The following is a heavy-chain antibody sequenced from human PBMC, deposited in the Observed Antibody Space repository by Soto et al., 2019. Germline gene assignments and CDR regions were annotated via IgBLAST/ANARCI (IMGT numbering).Heavy chain of an antibody. CDR2: IHSSGST. CDR1: VAYMNIYH. CDR3: ARDQGVAAEGLTWFDP. V-gene: IGHV4-4*07. D-gene: IGHD6-13*01. J-gene: IGHJ5*02. Sequence: AATLCLTCTDSVAYMNIYHWIWIRQPAGKGLEWIGHIHSSGSTNYNPSLKSRVTMSVDTSKNQFSLRLMSLTAADTAVYYCARDQGVAAEGLTWFDPWGQGSLVTSSS.